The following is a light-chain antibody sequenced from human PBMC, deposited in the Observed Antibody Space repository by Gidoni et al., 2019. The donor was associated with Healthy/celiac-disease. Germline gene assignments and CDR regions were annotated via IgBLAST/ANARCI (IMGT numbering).Light chain of an antibody. CDR1: QSISSW. J-gene: IGKJ2*01. CDR2: QAS. CDR3: QQYHSYLYT. V-gene: IGKV1-5*03. Sequence: DIQMTQSPSTLSASVGDRVTITCRASQSISSWLAWYQQKPGKAPKLLIYQASSLERGVPSRFSGSGSGTEFTLTISSLQPDDFATYYCQQYHSYLYTFGQGTKLEIK.